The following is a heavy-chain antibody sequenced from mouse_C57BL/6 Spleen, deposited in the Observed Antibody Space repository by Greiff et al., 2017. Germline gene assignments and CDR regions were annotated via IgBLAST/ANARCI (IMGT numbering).Heavy chain of an antibody. Sequence: VQLQQSGAELVRPGASVKLSCTASGFNIKDDYMHWVKQRPEQGLEWIGWIDPENGDTEYASKFQGKATITADTSSNTAYLQLSSLTSEDTAVYYCTSTMITDYFDYWGQGTTLTVSS. CDR2: IDPENGDT. J-gene: IGHJ2*01. D-gene: IGHD2-4*01. V-gene: IGHV14-4*01. CDR1: GFNIKDDY. CDR3: TSTMITDYFDY.